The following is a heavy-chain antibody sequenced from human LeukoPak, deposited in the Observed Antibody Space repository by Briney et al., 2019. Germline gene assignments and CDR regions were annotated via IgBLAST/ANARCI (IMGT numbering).Heavy chain of an antibody. CDR3: ARTTYYYDSSGYLVFDY. D-gene: IGHD3-22*01. CDR2: IYYSGST. CDR1: GGSINSDY. V-gene: IGHV4-59*01. Sequence: SETLSLTCAVSGGSINSDYWSWIRQPPGKGLEWIGYIYYSGSTNYNPSLKSRVTISVDTSKNQFSLKLSSVTAADTAVYYCARTTYYYDSSGYLVFDYWGQGTLVTVSS. J-gene: IGHJ4*02.